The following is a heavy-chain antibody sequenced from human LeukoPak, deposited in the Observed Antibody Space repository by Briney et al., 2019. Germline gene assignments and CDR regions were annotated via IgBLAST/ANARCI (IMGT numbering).Heavy chain of an antibody. V-gene: IGHV1-46*01. CDR1: GYTFTSFY. D-gene: IGHD6-13*01. Sequence: ASVKVSCKASGYTFTSFYIHWVRQAPGQGLEWMGIIKPSGGDTSYAQKFQARVTLTRDTSISTAYMELSRLRSDDTAVYYCARVGVLGIAAAEYYFDYWGQGTLVTVSS. J-gene: IGHJ4*02. CDR3: ARVGVLGIAAAEYYFDY. CDR2: IKPSGGDT.